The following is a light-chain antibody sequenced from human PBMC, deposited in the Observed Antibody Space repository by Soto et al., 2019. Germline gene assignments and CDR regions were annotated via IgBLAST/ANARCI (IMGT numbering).Light chain of an antibody. CDR1: SSNIGNNY. J-gene: IGLJ3*02. Sequence: QSVLTQPPSVSAAPGQKVTISCSGSSSNIGNNYISWYQQLPGTAPKLLIYENNKRPSGIPDRFSGSKSGTSATLGITGLQTGDGADYYCGTWDSSLSEWVFGGGTKVTVL. CDR3: GTWDSSLSEWV. V-gene: IGLV1-51*02. CDR2: ENN.